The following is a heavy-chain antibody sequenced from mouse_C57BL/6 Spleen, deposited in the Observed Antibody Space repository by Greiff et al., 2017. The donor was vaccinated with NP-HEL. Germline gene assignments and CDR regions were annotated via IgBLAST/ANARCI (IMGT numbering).Heavy chain of an antibody. CDR3: ARDYDYPAWFAY. J-gene: IGHJ3*01. CDR2: ISSGSSTI. Sequence: EVQGVESGGGLVKPGGSLKLSCAASGFTFSDYGMHWVRQAPEKGLEWVAYISSGSSTIYYADTVKGRFTISRDNAKNTLFLQMTSLRSEDTAMYYCARDYDYPAWFAYWGQGTLVTVSA. D-gene: IGHD2-4*01. V-gene: IGHV5-17*01. CDR1: GFTFSDYG.